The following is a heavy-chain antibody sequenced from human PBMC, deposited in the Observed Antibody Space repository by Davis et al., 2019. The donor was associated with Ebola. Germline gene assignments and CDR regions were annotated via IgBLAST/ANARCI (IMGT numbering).Heavy chain of an antibody. V-gene: IGHV7-4-1*02. CDR3: ARGPKYYYGSGSYYMNY. Sequence: AASVKVSCKASGYTFTSYTMNWVRQAPGQGLEWMGWINTNTGNPTYAQGFTGRFVFSLDTSVSTAYPQISSLKAEDTAVYYCARGPKYYYGSGSYYMNYWGQGTLVTVSS. CDR1: GYTFTSYT. J-gene: IGHJ4*02. D-gene: IGHD3-10*01. CDR2: INTNTGNP.